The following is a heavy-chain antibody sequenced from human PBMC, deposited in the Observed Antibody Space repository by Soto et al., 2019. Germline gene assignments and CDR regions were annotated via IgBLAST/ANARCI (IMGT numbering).Heavy chain of an antibody. J-gene: IGHJ5*02. D-gene: IGHD2-15*01. V-gene: IGHV1-18*01. CDR1: GYALTSYG. CDR3: ASRYSSGGRCGWFDP. CDR2: ISAYNGNT. Sequence: ASVKVSCKASGYALTSYGISWVRQAPGQGLEWMGWISAYNGNTNYAQKLQGRVTMTTDTSTSTAYMELRSLRSDDTAVYYCASRYSSGGRCGWFDPWGQGTLVTVSS.